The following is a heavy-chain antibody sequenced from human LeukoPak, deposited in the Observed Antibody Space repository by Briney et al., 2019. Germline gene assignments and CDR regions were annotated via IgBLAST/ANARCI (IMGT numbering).Heavy chain of an antibody. CDR2: IIPIFGTA. J-gene: IGHJ2*01. CDR1: GGTFSSYA. V-gene: IGHV1-69*05. D-gene: IGHD3-3*01. Sequence: ASVKVSCKASGGTFSSYAISWVRQAPGQGLEWMGGIIPIFGTANYAQKFQGRVTITTDESTSTAYMELSSLRSEDTAVYYCARDLCVEWSPYFDLWGRGTLVTVSS. CDR3: ARDLCVEWSPYFDL.